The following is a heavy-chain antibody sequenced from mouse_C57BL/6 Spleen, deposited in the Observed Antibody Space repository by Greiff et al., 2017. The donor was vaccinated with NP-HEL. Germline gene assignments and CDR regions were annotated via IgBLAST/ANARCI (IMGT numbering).Heavy chain of an antibody. V-gene: IGHV1-80*01. CDR1: GYAFSSYW. CDR2: IYPGDGDT. CDR3: AIQTWFAY. Sequence: VKLVESGAELVKPGASVKISCKASGYAFSSYWMNWVKQRPGKGLEWIGQIYPGDGDTNYNGKFKGKATLTADKSSSTAYMQLSSLTSEDSAVYFCAIQTWFAYWGQGTLVTVSA. J-gene: IGHJ3*01.